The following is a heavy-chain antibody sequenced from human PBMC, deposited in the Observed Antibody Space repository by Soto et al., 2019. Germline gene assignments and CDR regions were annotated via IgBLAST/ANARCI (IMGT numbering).Heavy chain of an antibody. J-gene: IGHJ4*02. Sequence: QVQVVQSGAEVKMPGASVKVSCKASGYTFTTYWMHWVRQAPGQGLEWMGIINPSGGSTIYAQKFQGTGTLPRDASTSTVYMELSSLRSEDAGVYSCARRGGAGYRRYFDYWGQGTLVIVSS. CDR1: GYTFTTYW. V-gene: IGHV1-46*01. CDR3: ARRGGAGYRRYFDY. D-gene: IGHD5-12*01. CDR2: INPSGGST.